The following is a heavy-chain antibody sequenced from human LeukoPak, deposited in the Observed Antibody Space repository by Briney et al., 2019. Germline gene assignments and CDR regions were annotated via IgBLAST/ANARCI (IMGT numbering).Heavy chain of an antibody. J-gene: IGHJ5*02. D-gene: IGHD2-2*01. Sequence: GGSLRLSCAASGFTFDDYAMHWVRQAPGKGLEWVSGISWNSGSIGYADSVKGRFTISRDNAKNSLYLQMNSLRAEDMALYSCAKGSYQLLSYNWFDPWGQGTLVTVSS. CDR3: AKGSYQLLSYNWFDP. CDR1: GFTFDDYA. V-gene: IGHV3-9*03. CDR2: ISWNSGSI.